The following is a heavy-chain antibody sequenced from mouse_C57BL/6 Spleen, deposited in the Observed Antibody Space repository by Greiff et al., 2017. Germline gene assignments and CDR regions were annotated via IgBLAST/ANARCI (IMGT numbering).Heavy chain of an antibody. CDR3: ARWEYGNYEGWYFDV. CDR2: IYPGDGDT. Sequence: QVQLQQSGPELVKPGASVKISCKASGYAFSSSWMNWVKQRPGKGLEWIGRIYPGDGDTNYNGKFKGKATLTADKSSSTAYMQLSSLTSEDSAVYFCARWEYGNYEGWYFDVWGTGTTVTVSS. J-gene: IGHJ1*03. V-gene: IGHV1-82*01. D-gene: IGHD2-1*01. CDR1: GYAFSSSW.